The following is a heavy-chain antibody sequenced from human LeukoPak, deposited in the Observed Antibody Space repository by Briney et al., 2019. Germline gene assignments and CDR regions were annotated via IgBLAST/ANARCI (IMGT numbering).Heavy chain of an antibody. CDR2: INPNSGGT. J-gene: IGHJ4*02. CDR3: ASADLRYCSIRSCFSFDY. D-gene: IGHD2-2*01. Sequence: APVKVSCKTSGYTFTDYYIHWVRQAPGQGLEWMGWINPNSGGTDYAQKFRGRVIMTRDTSVDTAYMELNRLRSDDTAVYYCASADLRYCSIRSCFSFDYWGQGTLVTVSS. CDR1: GYTFTDYY. V-gene: IGHV1-2*02.